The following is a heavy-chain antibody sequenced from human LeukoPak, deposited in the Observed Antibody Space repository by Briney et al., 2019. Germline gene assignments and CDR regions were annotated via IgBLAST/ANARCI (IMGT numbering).Heavy chain of an antibody. CDR1: AFTFSSYG. CDR2: IRYDGSNK. CDR3: AKDYLRGIVGATPSSWFDP. J-gene: IGHJ5*02. D-gene: IGHD1-26*01. Sequence: PGPSLRLSCAAAAFTFSSYGMHWVRQPPGKGLERVAFIRYDGSNKYYADSVKGRFTISRDNSKNTLYLQMNSLRAEDTAVYYCAKDYLRGIVGATPSSWFDPWGQGTLVTVSS. V-gene: IGHV3-30*02.